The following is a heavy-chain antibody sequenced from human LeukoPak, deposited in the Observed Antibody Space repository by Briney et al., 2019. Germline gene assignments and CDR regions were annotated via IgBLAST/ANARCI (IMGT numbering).Heavy chain of an antibody. D-gene: IGHD2-2*01. J-gene: IGHJ6*01. Sequence: GGSLRLSCAASGFTFSGFAMSWVRRTPGKGLEWVSGISGSGDNTLYAASVKGRFTITRDNSKNTLYLEMNSLRAEDTAIYYCAKMEEYTLPKYHMDVWGQGTTVTVSS. V-gene: IGHV3-23*01. CDR2: ISGSGDNT. CDR1: GFTFSGFA. CDR3: AKMEEYTLPKYHMDV.